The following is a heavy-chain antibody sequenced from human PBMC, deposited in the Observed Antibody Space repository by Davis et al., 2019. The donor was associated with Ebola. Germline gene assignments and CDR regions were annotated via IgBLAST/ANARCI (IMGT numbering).Heavy chain of an antibody. CDR3: ARSAQHDSHFDS. J-gene: IGHJ4*02. D-gene: IGHD2-15*01. V-gene: IGHV2-5*02. CDR2: IYWDGDQ. CDR1: GFSLNTRGMG. Sequence: SGPTLVKPTQTLTLTCTFSGFSLNTRGMGVAWIRQPPGKALEWLALIYWDGDQRYSPSLKSRLTLTKDTSKNQVVLTLTNMDPVDTATYFCARSAQHDSHFDSWGQGNLVTVSS.